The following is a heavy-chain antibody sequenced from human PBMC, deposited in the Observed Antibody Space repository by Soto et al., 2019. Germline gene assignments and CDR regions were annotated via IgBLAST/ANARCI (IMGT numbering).Heavy chain of an antibody. CDR1: GGSISSSSYY. CDR3: AGPAGYGTSRYYFDY. D-gene: IGHD5-18*01. CDR2: IYYSGST. J-gene: IGHJ4*02. V-gene: IGHV4-39*01. Sequence: QLQLQESGPGLVKPSETLSLTCTVSGGSISSSSYYWGWIRQPPGKGLAWIGSIYYSGSTYYNPSLKSRVTISVDKSKNQVSLKLSSGTAADTAVYYCAGPAGYGTSRYYFDYWGQGTLVTVSS.